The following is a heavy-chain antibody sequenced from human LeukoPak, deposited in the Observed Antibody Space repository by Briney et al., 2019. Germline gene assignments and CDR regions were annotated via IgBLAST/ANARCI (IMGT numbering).Heavy chain of an antibody. V-gene: IGHV4-4*07. J-gene: IGHJ6*03. CDR2: IYTSGST. CDR1: GGSISSYY. Sequence: ASETLSLTCAVSGGSISSYYWSWIRQPAGKGLEWIGRIYTSGSTNYNPSLKSRVTMSVDTSKNQFSLKLSSVTAADTAVYYCARVALTGPDYYYYYYMDVWGKGTTVTVSS. D-gene: IGHD7-27*01. CDR3: ARVALTGPDYYYYYYMDV.